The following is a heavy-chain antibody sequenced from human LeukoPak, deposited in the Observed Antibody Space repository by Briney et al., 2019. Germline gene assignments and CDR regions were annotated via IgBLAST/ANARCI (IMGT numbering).Heavy chain of an antibody. Sequence: PSETLSLTCAVSGGSISSYYWSWIRQPPGKGLEWIGYIYYSGSTNYNPSLKSRVTISVDTSKNQFSLKLSSVTAADTAVYYCARDLIAAASGRYYYYMDVWGKGTTVTVSS. CDR3: ARDLIAAASGRYYYYMDV. J-gene: IGHJ6*03. CDR2: IYYSGST. D-gene: IGHD6-13*01. CDR1: GGSISSYY. V-gene: IGHV4-59*01.